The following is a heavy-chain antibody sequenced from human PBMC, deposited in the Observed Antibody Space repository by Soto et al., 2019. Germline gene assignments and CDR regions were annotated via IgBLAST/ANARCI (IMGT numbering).Heavy chain of an antibody. CDR1: GFTFSSYA. J-gene: IGHJ4*02. CDR3: ARRSSGWDFDY. V-gene: IGHV3-23*01. D-gene: IGHD6-19*01. CDR2: ISGSGGST. Sequence: EVQLLESGGGLVQPGGSLRLSCAASGFTFSSYAMNWVRQAPGKGLEWVSVISGSGGSTYYADSVKGRFTISRDNPKNTLYLQMNSLRAEDTAGYDCARRSSGWDFDYGGQGTRVTGSS.